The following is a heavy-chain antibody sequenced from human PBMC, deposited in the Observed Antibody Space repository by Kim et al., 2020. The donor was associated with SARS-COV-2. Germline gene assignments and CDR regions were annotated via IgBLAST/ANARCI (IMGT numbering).Heavy chain of an antibody. Sequence: ASVKVSCKASGYTFTSYYMHWVLQAPGQGLEWMGIINPSGGSTSYAQKFQGRVTMTRDTSTSTVYMELSSLRSEDTAVYYCAREGAVDRKLDYWGQGTLVTVSS. CDR3: AREGAVDRKLDY. D-gene: IGHD5-12*01. CDR2: INPSGGST. J-gene: IGHJ4*02. V-gene: IGHV1-46*01. CDR1: GYTFTSYY.